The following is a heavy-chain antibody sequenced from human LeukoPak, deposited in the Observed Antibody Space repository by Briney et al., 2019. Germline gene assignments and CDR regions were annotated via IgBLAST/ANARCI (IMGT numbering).Heavy chain of an antibody. D-gene: IGHD2-2*01. Sequence: GGSLRLSCAASGFTFSDYSLNWVRQAPGKGLEWVSSITSVSSYKYYADSVKGRFTISRDNAKNSLFLQMNSLRAEDTAIYYCARDPTADDYWGQGTLVTVSS. CDR3: ARDPTADDY. V-gene: IGHV3-21*01. CDR1: GFTFSDYS. CDR2: ITSVSSYK. J-gene: IGHJ4*02.